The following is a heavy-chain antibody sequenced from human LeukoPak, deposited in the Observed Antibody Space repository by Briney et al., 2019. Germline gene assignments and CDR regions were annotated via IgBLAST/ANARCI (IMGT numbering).Heavy chain of an antibody. CDR1: GFTFSSYG. CDR3: ANLYYYDSSGQTSDY. Sequence: GRSLRLSCAASGFTFSSYGMHWVRQAPGKGLEWVAVISYDGSNKYYADSVKGRFTISRNNSKNTLYLQMNSLRAEDTAVYYCANLYYYDSSGQTSDYWGQGTLVTVSS. J-gene: IGHJ4*02. CDR2: ISYDGSNK. D-gene: IGHD3-22*01. V-gene: IGHV3-30*18.